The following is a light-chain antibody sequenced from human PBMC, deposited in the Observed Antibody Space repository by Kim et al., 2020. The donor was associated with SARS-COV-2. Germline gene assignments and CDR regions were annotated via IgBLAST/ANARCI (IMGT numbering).Light chain of an antibody. CDR2: SNN. CDR3: AGWDDSLNGVV. CDR1: SSNIGSNK. V-gene: IGLV1-44*01. J-gene: IGLJ2*01. Sequence: QSGLTQPPSASGTPGQRVTISCSGSSSNIGSNKVNWYQQLPGTAPKLLMYSNNQRPSGVPDRFAGSKSGTSASLAISGLQSEDEADYYCAGWDDSLNGVVFGGGTQLTVL.